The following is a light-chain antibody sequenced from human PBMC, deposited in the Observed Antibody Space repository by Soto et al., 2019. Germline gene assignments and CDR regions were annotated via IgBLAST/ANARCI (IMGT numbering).Light chain of an antibody. V-gene: IGKV1-17*03. CDR2: TAS. CDR3: LQYNSYPYT. J-gene: IGKJ2*01. Sequence: DIQMTQSPSAMSASVGDRVTITCRANEGISNSLAWFQQKPGKVPKGLTYTASSLQSGVPSRFSGSGSGTEFTLTISNLQPEEFATYYCLQYNSYPYTFGQGTKLEIK. CDR1: EGISNS.